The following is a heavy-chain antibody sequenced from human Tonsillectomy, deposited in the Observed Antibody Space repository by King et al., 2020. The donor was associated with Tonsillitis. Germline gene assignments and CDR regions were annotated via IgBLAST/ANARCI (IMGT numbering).Heavy chain of an antibody. CDR1: GFTFSSNY. CDR2: ISRSGDNT. Sequence: VQLVESGGGLVQPGGSLRLSCAASGFTFSSNYMSWVRQAPGKGLEWVSAISRSGDNTYYADSVRGRFTISRDNSKNTLYLQMNSLRAEDTAVYYCAKRNTAMAFDYWRQGTLVTVSS. CDR3: AKRNTAMAFDY. J-gene: IGHJ4*02. V-gene: IGHV3-23*04. D-gene: IGHD5-18*01.